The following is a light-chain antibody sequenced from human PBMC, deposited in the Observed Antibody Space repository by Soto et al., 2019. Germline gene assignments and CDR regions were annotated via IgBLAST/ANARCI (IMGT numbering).Light chain of an antibody. CDR2: AAF. V-gene: IGKV1-39*01. CDR1: QTISSF. Sequence: DIQMTQSPSSLSASVGDRVTITCRASQTISSFLNWYQQKPGKAPKLLIYAAFSLQNGVPSRFSGSGSGTDFTLTISSLQPEDFAIYYCQQSYSTLFTFGPGTKVDIK. CDR3: QQSYSTLFT. J-gene: IGKJ3*01.